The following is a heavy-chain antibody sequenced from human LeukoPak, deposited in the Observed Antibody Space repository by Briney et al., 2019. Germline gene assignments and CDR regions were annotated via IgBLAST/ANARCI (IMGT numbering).Heavy chain of an antibody. CDR2: IYYSGST. V-gene: IGHV4-39*01. CDR3: ARHPPNWGIKYFDL. D-gene: IGHD7-27*01. CDR1: GGSISSSSYY. J-gene: IGHJ2*01. Sequence: PSETLSLTCTVSGGSISSSSYYWGWIRQPPGKGLEWIGSIYYSGSTYYNPSLKSRVTISVDTSKNQFSLKLSSVTAADTAVYHCARHPPNWGIKYFDLWGRGTLVTVSS.